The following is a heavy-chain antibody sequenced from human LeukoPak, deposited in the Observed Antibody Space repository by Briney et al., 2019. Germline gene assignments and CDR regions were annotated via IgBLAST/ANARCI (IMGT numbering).Heavy chain of an antibody. CDR2: ISSSGSI. CDR3: AREVMGVAVPGTIDY. J-gene: IGHJ4*02. Sequence: GGSLRLSCAASGFTFRDYYMSWIRQAPGKGLEGVSYISSSGSIYYADSVKGRFTISRDNAKTALYLQMNSLRADDTAVYYCAREVMGVAVPGTIDYWGQGTLVTVSS. CDR1: GFTFRDYY. V-gene: IGHV3-11*01. D-gene: IGHD6-19*01.